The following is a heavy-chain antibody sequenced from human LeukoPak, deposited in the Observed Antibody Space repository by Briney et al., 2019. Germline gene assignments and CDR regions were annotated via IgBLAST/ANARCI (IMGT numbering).Heavy chain of an antibody. CDR3: ARFPDSGNYLPFGH. CDR2: IIGSGGST. CDR1: GFTFSSYA. Sequence: GGSLRLSCAASGFTFSSYAMSWVRKAPGKGLEWVSGIIGSGGSTYYAESVKGRFTISRDNAKNTLYLQMNSLRAEDTAVYYCARFPDSGNYLPFGHWGQGTLVTVSS. V-gene: IGHV3-23*01. D-gene: IGHD1-26*01. J-gene: IGHJ4*02.